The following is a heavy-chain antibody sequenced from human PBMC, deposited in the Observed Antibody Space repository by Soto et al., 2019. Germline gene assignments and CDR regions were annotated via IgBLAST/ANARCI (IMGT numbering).Heavy chain of an antibody. CDR3: TASAYDTFLHF. Sequence: PGGSLRLSCSDSGLTFSDYAMHWVRQAPGKGLEWVGRIRNKANNYATAYAASVKGRFTISRDDSKNTAHLQMNSLETEDTAVYYCTASAYDTFLHFWAQGSLVTVS. CDR2: IRNKANNYAT. V-gene: IGHV3-73*01. CDR1: GLTFSDYA. J-gene: IGHJ4*02. D-gene: IGHD5-12*01.